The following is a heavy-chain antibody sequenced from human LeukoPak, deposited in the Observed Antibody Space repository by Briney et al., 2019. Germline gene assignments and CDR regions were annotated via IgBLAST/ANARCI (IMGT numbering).Heavy chain of an antibody. CDR1: GFTFSNYA. V-gene: IGHV3-23*01. CDR2: ISGTGGTK. J-gene: IGHJ2*01. D-gene: IGHD3-10*01. CDR3: AKRSSGVSHWWDFDL. Sequence: GGSLRPSCAASGFTFSNYAMSWVRQAPGKGLEWVSVISGTGGTKYYPDSVKGRFTISRDNSKNSLYLQVNSLRAEDTAVYYCAKRSSGVSHWWDFDLWGRGTLVTVSS.